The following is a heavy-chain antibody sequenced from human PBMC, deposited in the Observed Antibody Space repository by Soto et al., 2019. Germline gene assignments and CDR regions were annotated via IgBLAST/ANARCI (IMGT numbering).Heavy chain of an antibody. D-gene: IGHD1-1*01. CDR3: PTVLDYFTPCRGC. CDR1: GLSFTNAW. CDR2: IKSKSDGATT. Sequence: EVQLVESGGGLVKPGGSLRLSCAASGLSFTNAWSWVRQAPGKGLEWVGLIKSKSDGATTDYAAPVKGRFTISRDDSKDTLYLQMNSLKTDDTALYYCPTVLDYFTPCRGCWGQGTLVTVSS. V-gene: IGHV3-15*01. J-gene: IGHJ4*02.